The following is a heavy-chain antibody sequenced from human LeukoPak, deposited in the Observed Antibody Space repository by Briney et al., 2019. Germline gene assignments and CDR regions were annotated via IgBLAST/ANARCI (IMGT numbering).Heavy chain of an antibody. Sequence: GGSLRLSCAASGFTFSRNWMTWVRQPAGKGLEWVANIKQDGSEQYYADSVKGRFTISRDNAKNSLYLQMNSLRAEDTAVYYCARGRSEDGYNPYFDYWGQGTLVTVSS. J-gene: IGHJ4*02. CDR2: IKQDGSEQ. CDR1: GFTFSRNW. D-gene: IGHD5-24*01. V-gene: IGHV3-7*01. CDR3: ARGRSEDGYNPYFDY.